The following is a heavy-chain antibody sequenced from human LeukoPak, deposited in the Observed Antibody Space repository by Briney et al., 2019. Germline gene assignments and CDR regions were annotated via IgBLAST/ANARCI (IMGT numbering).Heavy chain of an antibody. CDR1: GGSFSGYY. V-gene: IGHV4-34*01. Sequence: PSETLSLTCAVYGGSFSGYYWTWIRQTPEKGLEWIGEMNPSGSTSYNPSLKSRVTISVDTSKIQFSLKLSSVAAADTAVYYWARGRQDVTMIVVVMTAVSYYLDVWGKGTTVTVS. J-gene: IGHJ6*03. CDR3: ARGRQDVTMIVVVMTAVSYYLDV. D-gene: IGHD3-22*01. CDR2: MNPSGST.